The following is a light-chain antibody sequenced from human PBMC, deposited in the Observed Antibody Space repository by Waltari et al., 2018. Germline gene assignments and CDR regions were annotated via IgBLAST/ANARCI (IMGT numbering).Light chain of an antibody. CDR1: SGSIASNS. CDR2: EGY. Sequence: NFMLTQPHSVSESPGKAVTISCTRSSGSIASNSVQWYQQRPGISPTPGIYEGYKRPSGFPDRFSGSIDSSSNSASLTISGLKTENEADYYCQSYDSSNVVFGGGTKLTVL. J-gene: IGLJ2*01. CDR3: QSYDSSNVV. V-gene: IGLV6-57*01.